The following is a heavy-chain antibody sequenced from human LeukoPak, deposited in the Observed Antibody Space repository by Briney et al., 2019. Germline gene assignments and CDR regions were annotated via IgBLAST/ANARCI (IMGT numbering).Heavy chain of an antibody. J-gene: IGHJ3*02. Sequence: GASVKVSCKASGYTFTGYYMHWVRQAPGQGLEWMGWINPNSGGTNYAQKFQGRVTMTRDTSISTAYMEMSRLRSADTAVYYCARDPKWELLRHDAFDIWGQGTMVTVSS. CDR3: ARDPKWELLRHDAFDI. D-gene: IGHD1-26*01. CDR1: GYTFTGYY. V-gene: IGHV1-2*02. CDR2: INPNSGGT.